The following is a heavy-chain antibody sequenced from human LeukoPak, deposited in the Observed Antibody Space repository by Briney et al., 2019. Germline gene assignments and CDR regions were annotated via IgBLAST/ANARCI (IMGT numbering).Heavy chain of an antibody. J-gene: IGHJ6*02. CDR2: IIPILGIA. CDR1: GGTFSSYA. D-gene: IGHD3-10*01. V-gene: IGHV1-69*04. Sequence: SVKVSCKASGGTFSSYAISWVRQAPGQGLEWMGRIIPILGIANYAQKFQGRVTITADKSTSTAYMELSSLRSEDTAVCYCAGRTGSGTLGYYGMDVWGQGTTVTVSS. CDR3: AGRTGSGTLGYYGMDV.